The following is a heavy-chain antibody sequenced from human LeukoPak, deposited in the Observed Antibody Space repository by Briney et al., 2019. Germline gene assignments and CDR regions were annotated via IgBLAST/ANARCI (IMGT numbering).Heavy chain of an antibody. V-gene: IGHV3-33*01. D-gene: IGHD3-3*01. CDR2: IWYDGSNK. CDR3: TRGSEWTSGVSDY. Sequence: GGSLRPSWAASGFTSSTYGMHGVRQAPGKGLEGGAVIWYDGSNKYYADSVKGRFTISRDNSKNTLYLQMNSLRAEDTAVYYCTRGSEWTSGVSDYWGQGTLVTVSS. CDR1: GFTSSTYG. J-gene: IGHJ4*02.